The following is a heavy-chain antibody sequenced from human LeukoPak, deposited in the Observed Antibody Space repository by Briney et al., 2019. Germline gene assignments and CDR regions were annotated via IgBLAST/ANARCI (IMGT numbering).Heavy chain of an antibody. J-gene: IGHJ4*02. D-gene: IGHD3-22*01. Sequence: SGPTLVNPTQTLTLTCTFSGFSLSTSGVGVGWIRQPPGKALEWLALIYWNDDKRYSPSLKSRLTITKDTSKNQVVLTMTNMDPVDTATYCCAHRPTYYDSSGLYFDYWGQGTLVTVSS. V-gene: IGHV2-5*01. CDR2: IYWNDDK. CDR3: AHRPTYYDSSGLYFDY. CDR1: GFSLSTSGVG.